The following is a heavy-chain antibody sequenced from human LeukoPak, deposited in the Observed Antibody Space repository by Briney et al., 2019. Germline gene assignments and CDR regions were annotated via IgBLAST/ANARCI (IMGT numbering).Heavy chain of an antibody. CDR2: MNPNSGNT. CDR3: AGMTYSSGWYFGYYYYGMDV. CDR1: GYTFTSYD. J-gene: IGHJ6*02. Sequence: GASVKVSCKASGYTFTSYDINWVRQATGQGLEWMGWMNPNSGNTGYAQKFKGRVTVTRNTSISTAYMELSSLRSEDTAVYYCAGMTYSSGWYFGYYYYGMDVWGQGTTVTVSS. V-gene: IGHV1-8*01. D-gene: IGHD6-19*01.